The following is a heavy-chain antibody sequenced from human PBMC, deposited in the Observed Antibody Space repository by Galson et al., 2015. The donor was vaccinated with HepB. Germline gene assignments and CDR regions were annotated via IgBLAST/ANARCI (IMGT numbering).Heavy chain of an antibody. CDR3: ARDILILGAFDI. CDR1: GFTFSSYN. V-gene: IGHV3-21*01. CDR2: ISGSSSYI. J-gene: IGHJ3*02. Sequence: SLRLSCAASGFTFSSYNMNWVRQAPGKGLEWVASISGSSSYIFYADSVEGRFTISRDNAKNSLYLQLNSLRAEDTAVYFCARDILILGAFDIWGQGTVVTVSS.